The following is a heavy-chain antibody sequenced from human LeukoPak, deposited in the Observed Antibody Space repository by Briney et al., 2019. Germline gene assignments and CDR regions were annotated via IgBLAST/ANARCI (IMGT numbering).Heavy chain of an antibody. V-gene: IGHV1-69*13. D-gene: IGHD2-2*01. CDR1: GGTFSSYA. CDR3: ARGGDIVVVPAAYHFDY. CDR2: IIPIFGTA. J-gene: IGHJ4*02. Sequence: SVKVSCKASGGTFSSYAISRVRQAPGQGLEWMGGIIPIFGTANYAQKFQGRVTITADESTSTAYMELSSLRSEDTAVYYCARGGDIVVVPAAYHFDYWGQGTLVTVSS.